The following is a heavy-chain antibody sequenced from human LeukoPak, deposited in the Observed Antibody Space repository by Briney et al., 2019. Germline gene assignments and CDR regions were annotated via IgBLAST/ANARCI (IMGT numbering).Heavy chain of an antibody. V-gene: IGHV3-74*01. Sequence: GGSLRLSCAASGNYWMHWVRQAPGKGLVWVSHINSDGSWTSYADSVKGRFTISKDSAKNTVYLQMNSLRAEDTAVYHCVSFYETYWGRGTLVTVSS. CDR3: VSFYETY. CDR1: GNYW. J-gene: IGHJ4*02. D-gene: IGHD2/OR15-2a*01. CDR2: INSDGSWT.